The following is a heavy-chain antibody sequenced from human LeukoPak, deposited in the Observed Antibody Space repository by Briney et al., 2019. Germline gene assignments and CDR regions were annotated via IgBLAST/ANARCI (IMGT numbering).Heavy chain of an antibody. J-gene: IGHJ6*02. D-gene: IGHD3-16*01. CDR2: INSDGSST. CDR3: ARDTSYGMDV. Sequence: PGGSLRLSCAASGFTFSRYWTHWVRQAPGKGLVWVSRINSDGSSTNYADSVKGRFTISRDNAKNTVYLQMNSLRAEDTAVYYCARDTSYGMDVWGQGITVTVSS. CDR1: GFTFSRYW. V-gene: IGHV3-74*01.